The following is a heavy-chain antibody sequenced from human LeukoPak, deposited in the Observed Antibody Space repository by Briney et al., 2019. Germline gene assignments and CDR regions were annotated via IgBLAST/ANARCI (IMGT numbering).Heavy chain of an antibody. CDR3: ARGPDPVVRGPRRAFDL. J-gene: IGHJ3*01. Sequence: GGSLRLSCAASGFTFTYYAMHWVSQAPGKGLELVALISYDGSRQYYTDSVKGRSIISRDDSKNTVYLQMNSLGVDDTALYYCARGPDPVVRGPRRAFDLWGQGTMVTVSS. V-gene: IGHV3-30-3*01. D-gene: IGHD3-10*01. CDR1: GFTFTYYA. CDR2: ISYDGSRQ.